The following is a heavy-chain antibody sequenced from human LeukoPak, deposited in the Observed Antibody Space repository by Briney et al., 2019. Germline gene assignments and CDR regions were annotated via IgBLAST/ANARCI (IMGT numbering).Heavy chain of an antibody. D-gene: IGHD6-13*01. V-gene: IGHV3-53*01. Sequence: GGSLRLSCTVSGLTVSSNSMSWVRQAPGKGLEWVSCTYSDNTHYSDSGKGRFTISRDNSKNTLYLQMNSLRAEDTAVYYCARDVSSSWSRGPDYWGQGTLVTVSA. CDR1: GLTVSSNS. CDR3: ARDVSSSWSRGPDY. J-gene: IGHJ4*02. CDR2: TYSDNT.